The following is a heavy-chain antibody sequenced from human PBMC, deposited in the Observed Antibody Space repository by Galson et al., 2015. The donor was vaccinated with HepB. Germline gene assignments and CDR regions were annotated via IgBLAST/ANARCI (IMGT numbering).Heavy chain of an antibody. J-gene: IGHJ2*01. D-gene: IGHD5-24*01. Sequence: SVKVSCKASGGTFNNFGINWIRQAPGQGLEWMGGIIPNFRIANYHQDFQGRLTMTVDESTNTAYMELSSLTSDDTAIYFCARDRDGYNFWYFDLWGRGTLVTVSS. CDR3: ARDRDGYNFWYFDL. CDR2: IIPNFRIA. CDR1: GGTFNNFG. V-gene: IGHV1-69*13.